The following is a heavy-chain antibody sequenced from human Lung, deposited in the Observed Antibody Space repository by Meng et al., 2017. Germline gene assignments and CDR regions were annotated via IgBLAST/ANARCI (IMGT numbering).Heavy chain of an antibody. CDR1: GYSFAASY. V-gene: IGHV1-2*06. Sequence: QVHLGQVGLGVKEPGASLGVSFKPSGYSFAASYMHWVRHAPGQGLEWLGHINPNGGDTLYAQKFQGRVSMTGDTSISTAYVELSSLRSDDTAVYYCVRDENISLGKLFSDYWGQGTMVTVSS. CDR2: INPNGGDT. D-gene: IGHD2-21*01. CDR3: VRDENISLGKLFSDY. J-gene: IGHJ4*02.